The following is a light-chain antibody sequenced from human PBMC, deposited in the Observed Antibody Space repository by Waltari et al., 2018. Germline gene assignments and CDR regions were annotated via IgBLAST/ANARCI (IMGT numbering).Light chain of an antibody. Sequence: QRVLYSSNNKNYLAWYQQKPGQPPKLLIRWASTRESGVPDRFSGSGSGTDFTLTISSLQAEDVAVYYCQQYYRSRTFGQGTRVEIK. CDR1: QRVLYSSNNKNY. V-gene: IGKV4-1*01. CDR3: QQYYRSRT. CDR2: WAS. J-gene: IGKJ1*01.